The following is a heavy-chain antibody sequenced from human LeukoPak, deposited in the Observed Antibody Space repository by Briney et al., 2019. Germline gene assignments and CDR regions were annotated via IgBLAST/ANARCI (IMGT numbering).Heavy chain of an antibody. CDR1: GYTLTELS. V-gene: IGHV1-24*01. CDR2: FDPEEGET. CDR3: ATATTVTDIYYYYYGMDV. J-gene: IGHJ6*02. D-gene: IGHD4-17*01. Sequence: ASVKVSCKVSGYTLTELSMHWVRQAPGKGLEWMGGFDPEEGETIYAQKFQGRVTMTEDTSTDTAYMELSSLRSEDTAVYYCATATTVTDIYYYYYGMDVWGQGTTVTVSS.